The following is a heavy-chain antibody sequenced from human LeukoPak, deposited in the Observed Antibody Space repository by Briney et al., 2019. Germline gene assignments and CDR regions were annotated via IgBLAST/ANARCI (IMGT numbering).Heavy chain of an antibody. CDR3: AKDDIVVSGYFDY. CDR2: ISGSGGST. V-gene: IGHV3-23*01. CDR1: GFTFSSYA. Sequence: PGGSQRLSCAASGFTFSSYAMSWVRQAPGKGLEWVSAISGSGGSTYYADSVKGRFTISRDNSKNTLYLQMNSLRAEDTAVYYCAKDDIVVSGYFDYWGQGTLVTVSS. D-gene: IGHD2-15*01. J-gene: IGHJ4*02.